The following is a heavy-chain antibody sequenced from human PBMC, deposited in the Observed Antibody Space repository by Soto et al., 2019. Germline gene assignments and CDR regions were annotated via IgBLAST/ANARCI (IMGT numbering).Heavy chain of an antibody. D-gene: IGHD4-4*01. CDR2: IYWNDDK. Sequence: QITLKESGPTLVKPTQTLTLTCTFSWFSLSTSGVGVGWIRQPPGKALEWLALIYWNDDKRYSPSLKSRLTITNDTTNNQVVTTITKMDPMDTATYYCGVTTVNFYHYLNCLDVWGQGTTVTVSS. J-gene: IGHJ6*02. CDR3: GVTTVNFYHYLNCLDV. CDR1: WFSLSTSGVG. V-gene: IGHV2-5*01.